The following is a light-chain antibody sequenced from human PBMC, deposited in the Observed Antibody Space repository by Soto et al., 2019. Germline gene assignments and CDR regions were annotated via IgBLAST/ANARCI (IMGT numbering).Light chain of an antibody. CDR2: KVS. Sequence: DVVLTQSPPPLPVKLAHPASISSRASQSLVHSSGNTFLSWFFQRPGQSPRRLIYKVSNRDSGAPDRISGSGSGTDFTLQITRVEAEDVGVYYCMQYTHWPHTFGQGTRLEIK. CDR1: QSLVHSSGNTF. CDR3: MQYTHWPHT. J-gene: IGKJ5*01. V-gene: IGKV2-30*02.